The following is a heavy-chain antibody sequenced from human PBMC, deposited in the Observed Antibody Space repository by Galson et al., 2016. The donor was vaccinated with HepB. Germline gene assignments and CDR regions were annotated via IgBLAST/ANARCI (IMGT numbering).Heavy chain of an antibody. CDR1: GDSIRSSKW. J-gene: IGHJ4*02. Sequence: SETLSLTCTVSGDSIRSSKWWSWVRQPPGKGLEWIGEIYHGGSTNYNPSLKSRVTIPVDKSNNQFSLKLTSMTAADTAVYYCARDPDDFWSGYDYWGQGTLVTVSS. D-gene: IGHD3-3*01. V-gene: IGHV4-4*02. CDR2: IYHGGST. CDR3: ARDPDDFWSGYDY.